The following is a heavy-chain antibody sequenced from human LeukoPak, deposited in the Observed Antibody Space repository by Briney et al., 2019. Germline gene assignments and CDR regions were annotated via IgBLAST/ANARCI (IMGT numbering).Heavy chain of an antibody. V-gene: IGHV4-34*01. CDR3: ARGRITTFGVVIPLDY. CDR1: GGSFSAYY. Sequence: SETMSLTCGVYGGSFSAYYWSWIRQAPEKGLEWIGEINHRGSTNYNPSLKSRVTISLDTSENQFSLKLSSVTAADTAVYYCARGRITTFGVVIPLDYWGQGALVTVSS. J-gene: IGHJ4*02. CDR2: INHRGST. D-gene: IGHD3-3*01.